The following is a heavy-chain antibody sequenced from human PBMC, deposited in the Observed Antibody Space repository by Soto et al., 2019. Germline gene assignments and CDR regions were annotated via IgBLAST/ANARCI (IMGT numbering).Heavy chain of an antibody. J-gene: IGHJ3*02. CDR2: IIPIFGTA. CDR1: GGTFSSYA. Sequence: GASVKVSCKASGGTFSSYAISWVRQAPGQGLEWMGGIIPIFGTANYAQKFQGRVTITADESTSTAYMELSSLRSEDTAVYYCAMDWNSSPMGAFDIWGQGTMVTV. CDR3: AMDWNSSPMGAFDI. V-gene: IGHV1-69*13. D-gene: IGHD6-13*01.